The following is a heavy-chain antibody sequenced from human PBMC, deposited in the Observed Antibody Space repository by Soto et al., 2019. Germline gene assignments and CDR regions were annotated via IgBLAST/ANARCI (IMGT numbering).Heavy chain of an antibody. J-gene: IGHJ4*02. CDR3: ARAGVGATPNDY. D-gene: IGHD1-26*01. CDR1: GYTFTSYS. CDR2: ISAGNGNT. V-gene: IGHV1-18*01. Sequence: ASVKVSCKASGYTFTSYSISWVRQAPGQGLEWMGWISAGNGNTKYSQKFQGRVTITRDTSASTAYMELSSLRSEDTAVYYCARAGVGATPNDYWGQGTLVTVSS.